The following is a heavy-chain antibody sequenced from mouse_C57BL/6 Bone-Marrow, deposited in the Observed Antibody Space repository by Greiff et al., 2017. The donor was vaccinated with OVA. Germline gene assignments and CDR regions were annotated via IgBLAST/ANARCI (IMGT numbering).Heavy chain of an antibody. CDR3: ARGLLLLFAY. CDR1: GYSITSGYD. J-gene: IGHJ3*01. D-gene: IGHD2-3*01. Sequence: EVQLQESGPGMVKPSQSLSLTCTVTGYSITSGYDWHWIRHFPGNKLEWMGYISYSGSTNYNPSLKSRISITHDTSKNHFFLKLNSVTTEDTATYYCARGLLLLFAYWGQGTLVTVSA. CDR2: ISYSGST. V-gene: IGHV3-1*01.